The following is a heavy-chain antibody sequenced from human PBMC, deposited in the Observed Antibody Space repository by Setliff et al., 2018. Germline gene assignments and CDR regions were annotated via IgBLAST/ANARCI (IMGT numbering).Heavy chain of an antibody. V-gene: IGHV4-4*07. D-gene: IGHD3-22*01. Sequence: SETLSLTCTVSGGSISSYYWSWIRQPPGKGLEWIGGMNARGLTEYSPPLKSRVAMSLDTSKNTASLKLTSVTAGDTAAYFCAREDYDSSGYYMDYWGQGTLVTVSS. CDR1: GGSISSYY. J-gene: IGHJ4*02. CDR2: MNARGLT. CDR3: AREDYDSSGYYMDY.